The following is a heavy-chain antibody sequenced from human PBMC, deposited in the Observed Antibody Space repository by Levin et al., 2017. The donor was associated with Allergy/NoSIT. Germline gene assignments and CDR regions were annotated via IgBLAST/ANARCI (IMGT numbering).Heavy chain of an antibody. CDR3: AKDVGSGSYSGDGDYYYNGMDV. J-gene: IGHJ6*02. V-gene: IGHV3-9*01. CDR1: GIKFEDYA. Sequence: SLKISCAASGIKFEDYAMHWVRQAPGKGLEWVSSISWNSGSIGYAESVGGRFIISRDNAKRSLYLDMNSLRKEDTGFYFCAKDVGSGSYSGDGDYYYNGMDVWGQGTTVTVSS. CDR2: ISWNSGSI. D-gene: IGHD3-10*01.